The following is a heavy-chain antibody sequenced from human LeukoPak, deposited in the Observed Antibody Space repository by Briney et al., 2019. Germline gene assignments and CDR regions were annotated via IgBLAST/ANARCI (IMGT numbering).Heavy chain of an antibody. J-gene: IGHJ4*02. CDR3: ARGGAGEIDY. Sequence: SDTLSLTCSVSGGSISSYYWSWIRQPAGKGLEWIGRIYTSGSTNYNPSLKSRVTMSVDTSNNQFSLKLTSVTAADTAVYYCARGGAGEIDYWGQGTLVTVSS. D-gene: IGHD7-27*01. V-gene: IGHV4-4*07. CDR2: IYTSGST. CDR1: GGSISSYY.